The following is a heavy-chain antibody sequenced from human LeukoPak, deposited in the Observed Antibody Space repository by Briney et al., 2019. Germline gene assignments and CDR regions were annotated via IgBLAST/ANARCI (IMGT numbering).Heavy chain of an antibody. CDR3: ASRSPARLKVKYYFDY. CDR1: GGSFSGYY. V-gene: IGHV4-34*01. D-gene: IGHD2-8*01. CDR2: INHSGST. J-gene: IGHJ4*02. Sequence: SETLSLTCAVYGGSFSGYYWSWIRQPPGKGLEWIGEINHSGSTSYNPSLKSRVTISVDTSKNQFSLKLSSVTAADTAVYYCASRSPARLKVKYYFDYWGQGTLVTVSS.